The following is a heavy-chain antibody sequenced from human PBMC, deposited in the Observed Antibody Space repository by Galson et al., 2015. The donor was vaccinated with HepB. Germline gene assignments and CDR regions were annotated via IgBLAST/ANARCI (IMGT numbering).Heavy chain of an antibody. CDR3: ARGGLSSAPGVDP. V-gene: IGHV1-18*01. J-gene: IGHJ5*02. D-gene: IGHD6-13*01. CDR2: IRDNSGDT. CDR1: GYPFTGYG. Sequence: SVKVSCKASGYPFTGYGISWVRQAPGQGLEWMGWIRDNSGDTNYAQKFQGRVTMTTDTSTTTVYMELRSLISDDTAVYYCARGGLSSAPGVDPWGQGTLVTVSS.